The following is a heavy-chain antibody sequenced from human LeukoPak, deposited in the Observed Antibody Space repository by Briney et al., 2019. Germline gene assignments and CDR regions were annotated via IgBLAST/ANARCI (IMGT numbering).Heavy chain of an antibody. CDR3: ARVCYRRIIGTREYYFDY. D-gene: IGHD1-14*01. CDR1: GYTFTSYD. V-gene: IGHV1-8*03. Sequence: ASVKVSCKASGYTFTSYDINWVRQATGQGLEWMGWMNPNSGNTGYAQKFQGRVTITRNTSISTAYMELSRLRSEDTAVYYCARVCYRRIIGTREYYFDYWGQGTLVTVSS. CDR2: MNPNSGNT. J-gene: IGHJ4*02.